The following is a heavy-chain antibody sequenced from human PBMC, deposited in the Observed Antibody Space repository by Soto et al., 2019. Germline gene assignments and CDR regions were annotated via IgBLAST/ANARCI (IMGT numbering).Heavy chain of an antibody. V-gene: IGHV3-30*18. D-gene: IGHD1-1*01. J-gene: IGHJ6*02. CDR3: AKGGTIGTVYYGMDV. CDR2: ISYDGSNK. Sequence: XGSLRLSCAASGFTFSSYGMHWVRQAPGKGLDWVAVISYDGSNKYYADSVKGRFTISRDNSKNTLYLQMNSLRAEDTAVYYCAKGGTIGTVYYGMDVWGQGTTVTVSS. CDR1: GFTFSSYG.